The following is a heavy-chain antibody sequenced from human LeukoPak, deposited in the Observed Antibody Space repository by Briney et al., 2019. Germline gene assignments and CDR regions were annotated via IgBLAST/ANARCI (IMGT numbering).Heavy chain of an antibody. CDR2: INPSGGST. CDR1: GYTFTSYA. D-gene: IGHD2-2*01. Sequence: ASVKVSCTASGYTFTSYAMNWVRQAPGQGLEWMGIINPSGGSTSYAQKFQGRVTMTRDTPTSTVYMELSSLRSEDTAVYYCARESEYCSSTSCSRDAFDIWGQGTMVTVSS. V-gene: IGHV1-46*01. J-gene: IGHJ3*02. CDR3: ARESEYCSSTSCSRDAFDI.